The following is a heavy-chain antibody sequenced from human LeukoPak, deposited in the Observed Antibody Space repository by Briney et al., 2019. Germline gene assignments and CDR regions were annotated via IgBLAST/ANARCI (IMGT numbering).Heavy chain of an antibody. CDR2: INPNSGGT. CDR1: GYTFTGYY. V-gene: IGHV1-2*02. J-gene: IGHJ3*02. D-gene: IGHD5-24*01. CDR3: ASLEMATGLDAFDI. Sequence: ASVKVSCKASGYTFTGYYMHWVRQAPGQGLEWMGWINPNSGGTNYAQKFQGRVTMTRDTPISTAYMELSRLRSDDTAVYYCASLEMATGLDAFDIWGQGTMVTVSS.